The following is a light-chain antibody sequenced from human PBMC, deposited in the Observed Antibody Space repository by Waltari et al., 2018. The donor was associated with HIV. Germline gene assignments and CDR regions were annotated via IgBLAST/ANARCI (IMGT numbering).Light chain of an antibody. Sequence: SYVLTQPPSVSVAPGKTARIPWRGNNIGIKNVHWYQQKPGQAPVLVIYYDSDRPAGIPERFSGSNSGNTATLTISRVEAGDESDYHCWVWDSSSVVVFGGGTKLTVL. J-gene: IGLJ2*01. V-gene: IGLV3-21*01. CDR3: WVWDSSSVVV. CDR1: NIGIKN. CDR2: YDS.